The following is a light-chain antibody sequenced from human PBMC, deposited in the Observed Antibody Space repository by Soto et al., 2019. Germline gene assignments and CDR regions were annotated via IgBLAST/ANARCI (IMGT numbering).Light chain of an antibody. CDR3: QDLNSFPLT. CDR1: QGISNY. J-gene: IGKJ4*01. CDR2: IAS. V-gene: IGKV1-9*01. Sequence: IQLTQSPSSLSASVGYRVTITCRASQGISNYLAWYQQKPGKAPKLLIYIASTLQGGVPSRFSGSGYGTDFSLTSSSLQPEDVATYYCQDLNSFPLTFGGGTKVEIK.